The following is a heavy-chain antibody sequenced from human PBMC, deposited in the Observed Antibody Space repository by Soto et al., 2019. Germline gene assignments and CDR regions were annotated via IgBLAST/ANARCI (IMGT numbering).Heavy chain of an antibody. J-gene: IGHJ1*01. D-gene: IGHD3-10*01. CDR3: ARVEYPRGYFQH. CDR2: LIPIFGTA. V-gene: IGHV1-69*01. CDR1: GGTFSSYA. Sequence: QVQLVQSGAEVKKPGSSVKVSCKASGGTFSSYAISWVRQAPGQGLEWMGGLIPIFGTANYAQKFQGRVTITADESTSTAYLELSSLRSEDTAVYYCARVEYPRGYFQHWGQGTLVTVSS.